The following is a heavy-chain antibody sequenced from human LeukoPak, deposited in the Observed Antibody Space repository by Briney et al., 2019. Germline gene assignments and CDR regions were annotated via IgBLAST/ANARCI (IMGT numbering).Heavy chain of an antibody. D-gene: IGHD6-6*01. CDR2: IYHSGST. CDR3: ASKSSIAARPFDY. CDR1: GGSISSSNW. J-gene: IGHJ4*02. Sequence: PSETLSLTCAVSGGSISSSNWWSWVRQPPGKGLEWIGEIYHSGSTNYNPSLKSRVTISADKSKNQFSLKLSSVTAADTAVYYCASKSSIAARPFDYWGQGTLVTVSS. V-gene: IGHV4-4*02.